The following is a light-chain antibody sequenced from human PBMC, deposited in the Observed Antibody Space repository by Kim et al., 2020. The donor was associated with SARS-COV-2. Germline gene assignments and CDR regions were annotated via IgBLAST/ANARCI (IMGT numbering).Light chain of an antibody. V-gene: IGKV3-20*01. CDR2: GAS. CDR3: QQYGSPPGT. CDR1: QSVSSSY. J-gene: IGKJ4*01. Sequence: EVVLTQSPGTLSLSPGERATLSCRASQSVSSSYLAWYRQKPGQAPRLLIYGASSRATGIPDRFSGSGSGTDFTLTISRLEPEDFAVYYCQQYGSPPGTFGEGTKVDSK.